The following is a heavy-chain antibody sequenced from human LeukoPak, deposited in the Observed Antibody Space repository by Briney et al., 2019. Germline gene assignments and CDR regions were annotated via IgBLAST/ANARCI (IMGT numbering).Heavy chain of an antibody. CDR3: ARGQGSSRSSYYYYYYYMDV. CDR1: GFSISSGYY. CDR2: CYHSGRS. Sequence: SETLSLTCTVSGFSISSGYYWGWIRQPPGKGLEWIGNCYHSGRSYYNPSLKSRATISADTSKNQFSLKLSSVTAADTAVYYCARGQGSSRSSYYYYYYYMDVWGKGTTVTVSS. J-gene: IGHJ6*03. V-gene: IGHV4-38-2*02. D-gene: IGHD6-13*01.